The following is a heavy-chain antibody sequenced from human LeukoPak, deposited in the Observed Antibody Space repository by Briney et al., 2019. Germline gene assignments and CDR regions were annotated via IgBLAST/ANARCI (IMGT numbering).Heavy chain of an antibody. D-gene: IGHD3-22*01. CDR3: ARGGRGYYDSSGYYLGTNDAFDI. CDR1: GGSISSYY. J-gene: IGHJ3*02. V-gene: IGHV4-59*01. Sequence: PSETLSLTCTVPGGSISSYYWSWIRQPPGKGLEWIGYIYYSGSTNYNPSLKSRVTISVDTSKNQFSLKLSSVTAADTAVYYCARGGRGYYDSSGYYLGTNDAFDIWGQGTMVTVSS. CDR2: IYYSGST.